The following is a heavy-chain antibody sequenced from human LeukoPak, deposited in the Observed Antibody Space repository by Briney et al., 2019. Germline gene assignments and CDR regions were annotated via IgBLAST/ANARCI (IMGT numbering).Heavy chain of an antibody. V-gene: IGHV3-23*01. J-gene: IGHJ4*02. CDR3: AKGHQECTTASCSCYFDF. CDR1: GFTFSSYA. Sequence: GGSQRLSCAASGFTFSSYAMSWVRQAPGKGLDWVSGMSGGGGSTFYADSVKGRFSISRDNSKNTLYLQVNSLRAEDTAVYYCAKGHQECTTASCSCYFDFWGQGTLVTVSS. CDR2: MSGGGGST. D-gene: IGHD2-2*01.